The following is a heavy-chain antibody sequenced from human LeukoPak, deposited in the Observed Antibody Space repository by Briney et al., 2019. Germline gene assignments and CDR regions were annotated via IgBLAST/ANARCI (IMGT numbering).Heavy chain of an antibody. D-gene: IGHD2-15*01. J-gene: IGHJ4*02. CDR2: LNPSGGSS. V-gene: IGHV1-46*01. CDR1: GYTVTSYY. CDR3: ARVPSGGPFDY. Sequence: ASVKVSCKASGYTVTSYYMHWVRQAPGQGLEWMGILNPSGGSSSYAQRLQGRVTMTTDTSTSTVYMELRSLTSDDTAVYYCARVPSGGPFDYWGKGTLVTVSS.